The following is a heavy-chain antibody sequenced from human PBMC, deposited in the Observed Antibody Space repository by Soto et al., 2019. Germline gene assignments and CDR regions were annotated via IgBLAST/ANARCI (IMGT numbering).Heavy chain of an antibody. D-gene: IGHD2-2*01. Sequence: ASVKVSCKASGYTFTGYYMHWVRQAPGQGLEWMGWINPNSGGTNYAQKFQGWVTMTRDTSISTAYMELSRLRSDDTAVYYCARDAVECSSTSCYELERLHMYYFDYWGQGTLVTVSS. CDR2: INPNSGGT. CDR1: GYTFTGYY. V-gene: IGHV1-2*04. J-gene: IGHJ4*02. CDR3: ARDAVECSSTSCYELERLHMYYFDY.